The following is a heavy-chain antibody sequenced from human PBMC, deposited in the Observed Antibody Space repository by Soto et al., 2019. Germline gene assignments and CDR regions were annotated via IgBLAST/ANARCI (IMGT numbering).Heavy chain of an antibody. CDR2: FSGGSGAI. D-gene: IGHD1-1*01. V-gene: IGHV3-23*01. CDR1: GFSLGPYG. J-gene: IGHJ4*02. Sequence: QLLQSGGGLVQPGGSLRLSCAVSGFSLGPYGVTWVRQTPEKGLEWVTGFSGGSGAIFYADSVRGRFTISRDSSTAYLQMNNLRPEDTAVYFYVRWNGFGDSWGQGSLVTVSS. CDR3: VRWNGFGDS.